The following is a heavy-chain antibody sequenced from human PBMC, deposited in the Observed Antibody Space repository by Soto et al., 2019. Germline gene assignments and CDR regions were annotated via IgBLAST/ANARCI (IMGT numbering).Heavy chain of an antibody. V-gene: IGHV1-69*01. Sequence: QVQLMQSGTEVKKPGSSVKVSCKASGGTFSNYAINWVRQAPGQGLEWMGGIVPLFGSANYAQKFQGRVTITADESTTTAYMELSSLTSEDTAIYYCAKSAPMDAGDKYYYDFWGQGALVTVSS. CDR2: IVPLFGSA. CDR1: GGTFSNYA. J-gene: IGHJ4*02. D-gene: IGHD4-17*01. CDR3: AKSAPMDAGDKYYYDF.